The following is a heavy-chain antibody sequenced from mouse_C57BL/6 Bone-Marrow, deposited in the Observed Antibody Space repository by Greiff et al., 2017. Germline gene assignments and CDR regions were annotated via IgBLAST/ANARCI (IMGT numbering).Heavy chain of an antibody. CDR1: GYSITSDY. D-gene: IGHD4-1*02. CDR3: ARSPNWGYWYFDV. CDR2: ISYSGST. J-gene: IGHJ1*03. V-gene: IGHV3-8*01. Sequence: EVKLQESGPGLAKPSQTLSLTCYVTGYSITSDYWNWIRKFPGNKLEYMGYISYSGSTYYNPSLKSRISITRDTSKNQYYLQLNSVTTEDTATYYCARSPNWGYWYFDVWGTGTTVTVSS.